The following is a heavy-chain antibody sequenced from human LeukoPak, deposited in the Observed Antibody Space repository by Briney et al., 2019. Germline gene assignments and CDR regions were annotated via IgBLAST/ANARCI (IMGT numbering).Heavy chain of an antibody. CDR1: GFTLSRYV. CDR2: VIGIGGGA. Sequence: PGGPLRLPCAASGFTLSRYVISWVPKAPGKGLEWVSAVIGIGGGANYTDSVEGVLTISRDNTNNTLYLQTNSLRAEDTAVYYCARRGAAGTYYFDCWGQGTLVTVSA. V-gene: IGHV3-23*01. J-gene: IGHJ4*02. D-gene: IGHD6-13*01. CDR3: ARRGAAGTYYFDC.